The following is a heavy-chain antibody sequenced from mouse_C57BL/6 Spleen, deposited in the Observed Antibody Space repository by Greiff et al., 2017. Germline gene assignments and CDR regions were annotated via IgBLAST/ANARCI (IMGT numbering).Heavy chain of an antibody. CDR1: GFTFSDYG. J-gene: IGHJ4*01. D-gene: IGHD2-3*01. CDR2: ISSGSGTI. Sequence: EVQLVESGGGLVKPGGSLKLSCAASGFTFSDYGMHWVRQAPEKGLEWVAYISSGSGTIYYADTVKGRFTISRDNAKNTLFLQMTSWRSEDTAMYYCAGGDYDADAMDDWGQGTSVTVSS. V-gene: IGHV5-17*01. CDR3: AGGDYDADAMDD.